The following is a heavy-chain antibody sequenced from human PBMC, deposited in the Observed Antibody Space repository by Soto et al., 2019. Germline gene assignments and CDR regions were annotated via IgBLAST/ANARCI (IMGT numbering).Heavy chain of an antibody. Sequence: QVQLVHSEAEVKKPGASVKVSCKASGYTFTAYSMHWVRQAPGQGLEWVGWFNPNSGDTIYAQKFQGRVTLTRDTSIGTAYMELYSLTSDDTAVDYCAREASAVISLDYWGQGTLVTVSS. CDR2: FNPNSGDT. D-gene: IGHD6-19*01. J-gene: IGHJ4*02. CDR1: GYTFTAYS. V-gene: IGHV1-2*02. CDR3: AREASAVISLDY.